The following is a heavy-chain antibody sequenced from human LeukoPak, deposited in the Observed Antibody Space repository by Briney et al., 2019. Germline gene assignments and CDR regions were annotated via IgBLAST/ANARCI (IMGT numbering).Heavy chain of an antibody. J-gene: IGHJ4*02. Sequence: PGGSLRLSCAASGFTFSSYAMSWVRGAPGKGLEWVSAISGSGGSTYYADSVKGRFTISRDNSKNTLYLQMNSLRAEDTAVYYCAKDKGYSSGWPFDYWGQGTLVTVSS. V-gene: IGHV3-23*01. CDR3: AKDKGYSSGWPFDY. CDR2: ISGSGGST. D-gene: IGHD6-19*01. CDR1: GFTFSSYA.